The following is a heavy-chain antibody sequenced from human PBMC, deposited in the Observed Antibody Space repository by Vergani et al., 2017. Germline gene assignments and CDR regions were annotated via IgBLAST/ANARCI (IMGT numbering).Heavy chain of an antibody. J-gene: IGHJ4*02. D-gene: IGHD1-26*01. Sequence: EVQLVQSGAEVKKPGESLKISCQISGYSFTNYWIGWVRQMPGKGLEWMGIIHPADSDTRYSPSFQVQVTISVDKSISTAYLQRSSLRDSDSAMYYCARLYGRDRSGSKYFDYWGQGTLVTVSS. V-gene: IGHV5-51*01. CDR1: GYSFTNYW. CDR3: ARLYGRDRSGSKYFDY. CDR2: IHPADSDT.